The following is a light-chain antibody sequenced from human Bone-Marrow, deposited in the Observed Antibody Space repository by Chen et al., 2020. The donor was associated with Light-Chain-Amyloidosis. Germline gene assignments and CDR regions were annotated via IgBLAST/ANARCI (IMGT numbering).Light chain of an antibody. Sequence: DIQMTQSPSSLSASVGDSVTIACRASHDIGNYLAWYQQKPGKVPEHLIYAASTLHSGVSSRFGGSGSGTDFTLTISSLQPADVSTYYCQQYNSVPHTFGPGTKVDI. CDR2: AAS. J-gene: IGKJ3*01. CDR1: HDIGNY. CDR3: QQYNSVPHT. V-gene: IGKV1-27*01.